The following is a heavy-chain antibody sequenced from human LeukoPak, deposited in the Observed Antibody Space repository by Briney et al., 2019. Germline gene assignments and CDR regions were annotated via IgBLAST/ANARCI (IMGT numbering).Heavy chain of an antibody. CDR1: GFTFSSYA. Sequence: GGSLRLSCAASGFTFSSYAMSWVRQAPGKGLEWVSAISGSGGSTYYAYSVKGRFTISRDNSKNTLYLQMNSLRAEDTAVYYCAKDRVGATILYYYYGMDVWGQGTTVTVSS. D-gene: IGHD1-26*01. CDR3: AKDRVGATILYYYYGMDV. J-gene: IGHJ6*02. V-gene: IGHV3-23*01. CDR2: ISGSGGST.